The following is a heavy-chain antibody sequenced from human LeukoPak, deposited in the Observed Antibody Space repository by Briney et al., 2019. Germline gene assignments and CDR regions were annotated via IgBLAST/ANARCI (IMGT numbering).Heavy chain of an antibody. CDR3: AKGGGYSSSWYLYFDY. D-gene: IGHD6-13*01. Sequence: SMRLSCAASGFTFDDYAMHWVRQAPGKGLEWVSGISWNSGSIGYADSVKGRFTISRDNAKNSLYLQMNSLRAEDTALYYCAKGGGYSSSWYLYFDYWGQGTLVTVSS. CDR2: ISWNSGSI. V-gene: IGHV3-9*01. J-gene: IGHJ4*02. CDR1: GFTFDDYA.